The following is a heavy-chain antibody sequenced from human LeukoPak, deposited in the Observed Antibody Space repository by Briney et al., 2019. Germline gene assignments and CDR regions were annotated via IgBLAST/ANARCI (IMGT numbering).Heavy chain of an antibody. CDR3: VKGLLVRGVMPNWFDP. J-gene: IGHJ5*02. Sequence: PGRSLRLSCVASGFNFDDSGMHWVRQPPGKRLEWVSGISWKTDTVGYADSVKGRFTISRDYAKSSLYLQMNSLRPEDTALYYCVKGLLVRGVMPNWFDPWGQGTLVTVSS. CDR2: ISWKTDTV. CDR1: GFNFDDSG. V-gene: IGHV3-9*01. D-gene: IGHD3-10*01.